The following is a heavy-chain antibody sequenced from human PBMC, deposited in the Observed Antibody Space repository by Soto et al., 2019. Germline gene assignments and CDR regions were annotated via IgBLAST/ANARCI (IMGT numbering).Heavy chain of an antibody. Sequence: ASVKVSCKASGYTFTSYSMHWVRQAPGQGLEWMGIINPSSGRTSYAQNFQGRVTMTSDTSTSIVYMEMSSLKSEVTAVYYCARDHNFGFILYPMDGWGQGTRGTVSS. V-gene: IGHV1-46*01. J-gene: IGHJ6*02. CDR1: GYTFTSYS. CDR3: ARDHNFGFILYPMDG. CDR2: INPSSGRT. D-gene: IGHD2-15*01.